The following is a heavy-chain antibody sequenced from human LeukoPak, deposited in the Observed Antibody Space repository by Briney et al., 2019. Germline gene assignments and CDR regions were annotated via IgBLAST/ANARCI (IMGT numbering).Heavy chain of an antibody. V-gene: IGHV3-66*02. CDR1: GFTVSSNY. J-gene: IGHJ4*02. CDR3: ARDRNSGSYSSDY. D-gene: IGHD1-26*01. CDR2: IYSGGST. Sequence: GGSLRLSCAASGFTVSSNYMSWVRQAPGKGLEWVSVIYSGGSTYYADSVKGRFTISRDNSKNTLYLQMNRLRAEDTAVYYCARDRNSGSYSSDYWGQGPLVTVSS.